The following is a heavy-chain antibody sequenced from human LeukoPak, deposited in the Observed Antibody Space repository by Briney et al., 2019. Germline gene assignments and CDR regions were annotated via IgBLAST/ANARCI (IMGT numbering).Heavy chain of an antibody. J-gene: IGHJ4*02. CDR2: IYYTGST. D-gene: IGHD5-24*01. CDR3: ARQMATIYYFDS. V-gene: IGHV4-39*01. Sequence: SETLSLTCTVSGGSISSSPYFWGWIRQPPGKGLEWIGAIYYTGSTYYRPSLKSQVTISSDSSKTQFSLKVTSVTAADTAVYYCARQMATIYYFDSWGQGTLVTVSS. CDR1: GGSISSSPYF.